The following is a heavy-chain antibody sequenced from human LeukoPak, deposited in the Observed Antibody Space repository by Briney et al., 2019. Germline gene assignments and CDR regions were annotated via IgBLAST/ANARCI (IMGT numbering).Heavy chain of an antibody. J-gene: IGHJ4*02. CDR1: GGSFSGYY. V-gene: IGHV4-34*01. Sequence: PSETLSLTCAVYGGSFSGYYWSWIRQPPGKGLEWIGEINHSGSTNYNPSLKSRVTISVDTSKNQFSLKLSSVTAADTAVYYCARGMATIIYWGQGTLVTVSS. D-gene: IGHD5-24*01. CDR3: ARGMATIIY. CDR2: INHSGST.